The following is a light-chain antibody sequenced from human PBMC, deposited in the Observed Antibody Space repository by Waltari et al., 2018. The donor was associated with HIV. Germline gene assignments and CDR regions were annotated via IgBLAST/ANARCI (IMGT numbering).Light chain of an antibody. V-gene: IGLV3-21*02. Sequence: SYVLTQAPSVSVAPGQPARINCGGSNIGRISVHWYPQRPGQAPVLVVYDYSDRPSGIPERFSGSNSENTATLTISRVEAGDEADYYCQVWVWDISGGHVVFVGGTKLTVL. CDR1: NIGRIS. CDR3: QVWVWDISGGHVV. CDR2: DYS. J-gene: IGLJ3*02.